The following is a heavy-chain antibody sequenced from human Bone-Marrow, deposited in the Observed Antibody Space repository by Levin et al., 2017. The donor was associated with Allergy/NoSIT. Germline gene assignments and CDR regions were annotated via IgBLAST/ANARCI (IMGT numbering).Heavy chain of an antibody. D-gene: IGHD1-26*01. CDR1: GGSISSSSYY. CDR3: ARRVVGATLGGAFDI. Sequence: SETLSLTCTVSGGSISSSSYYWGWIRQPPGKGLEWIGSIYYSGSTYYNPSLKSRVTISVDTSKNQFSLKLSSVTAADTAVYYCARRVVGATLGGAFDIWGQGTMVTVSS. V-gene: IGHV4-39*01. J-gene: IGHJ3*02. CDR2: IYYSGST.